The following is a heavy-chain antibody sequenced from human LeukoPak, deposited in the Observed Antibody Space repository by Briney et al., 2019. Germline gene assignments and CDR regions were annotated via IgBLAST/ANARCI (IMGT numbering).Heavy chain of an antibody. CDR3: ARDRGYSYN. D-gene: IGHD5-18*01. J-gene: IGHJ4*02. CDR2: IYYSGST. V-gene: IGHV4-39*07. Sequence: NPGGSLRLSCAASGFTFSSYAMTWVRQPPGKGLEWIGSIYYSGSTYYNPSLKSRVTISVDTSKNQFSLKLSSVTAADTAVYYCARDRGYSYNWGQGTLVTVSS. CDR1: GFTFSSYA.